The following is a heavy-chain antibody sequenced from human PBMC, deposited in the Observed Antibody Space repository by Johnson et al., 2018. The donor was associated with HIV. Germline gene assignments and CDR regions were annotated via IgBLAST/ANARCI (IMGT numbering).Heavy chain of an antibody. J-gene: IGHJ3*02. Sequence: VQLVESGGGAVQPGRSLRLYCAVSEFTVTNYAMHWVRLAPGKGLQWVANIKQDGSEKYYVDTVKGRFTISRDNAKNSLYLQMNSLRAEDTAVYYCAFRHNWNYGDVFDIWG. CDR2: IKQDGSEK. D-gene: IGHD1-7*01. CDR3: AFRHNWNYGDVFDI. V-gene: IGHV3-7*01. CDR1: EFTVTNYA.